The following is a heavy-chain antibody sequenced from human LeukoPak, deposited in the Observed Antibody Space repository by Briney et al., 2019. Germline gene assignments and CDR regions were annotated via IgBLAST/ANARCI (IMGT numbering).Heavy chain of an antibody. J-gene: IGHJ6*04. Sequence: GGSLRLSCAASGFTFSSYEMNCVRQAPGKGLEWVSYISSSGSTIYYADTVKGRFTISRDNAKNSLYLQMNSLRVEDTAVYYCAELGITMIGGVWGKGTTVTISS. CDR2: ISSSGSTI. D-gene: IGHD3-10*02. V-gene: IGHV3-48*03. CDR3: AELGITMIGGV. CDR1: GFTFSSYE.